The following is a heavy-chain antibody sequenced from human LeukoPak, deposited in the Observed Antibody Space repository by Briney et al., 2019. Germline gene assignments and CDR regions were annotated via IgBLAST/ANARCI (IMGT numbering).Heavy chain of an antibody. CDR2: IYPGDSDT. D-gene: IGHD5-24*01. CDR1: GYSFTSYW. Sequence: GESLKIYCKGSGYSFTSYWIGWVRQMPGKGLEWMGIIYPGDSDTRYSPSFQGQVTISADKSISTAYLQWSSLKASDTAMYYCARRRDGYNSSNWFDPWGQGTLVTVSS. V-gene: IGHV5-51*01. CDR3: ARRRDGYNSSNWFDP. J-gene: IGHJ5*02.